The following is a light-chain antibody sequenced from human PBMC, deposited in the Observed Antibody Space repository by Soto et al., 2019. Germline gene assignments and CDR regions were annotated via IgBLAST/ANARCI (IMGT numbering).Light chain of an antibody. V-gene: IGKV1-5*03. Sequence: DIQMTQSPSTLSASVGDRVTITCRASQSISSWLAWYQQKPGKAPKLLIYKASTLKSGVPSRFSGSGSGTEFTLTISSLQHDDYAAYYCQQYNGYSETFG. CDR1: QSISSW. J-gene: IGKJ1*01. CDR2: KAS. CDR3: QQYNGYSET.